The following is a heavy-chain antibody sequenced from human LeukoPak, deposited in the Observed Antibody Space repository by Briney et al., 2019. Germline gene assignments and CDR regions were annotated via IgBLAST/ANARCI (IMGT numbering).Heavy chain of an antibody. D-gene: IGHD3-9*01. CDR3: ARANDNYYYYYMDV. CDR2: ISSSGSTI. J-gene: IGHJ6*03. V-gene: IGHV3-11*04. CDR1: GFTFSDYY. Sequence: GGSLRLSCAASGFTFSDYYMSWIRQAPGKGLEWVSYISSSGSTIYYADSVKGRFTISRDNAKNSLYLQMNSLRAEDTAVYYCARANDNYYYYYMDVWGKGTTVTISS.